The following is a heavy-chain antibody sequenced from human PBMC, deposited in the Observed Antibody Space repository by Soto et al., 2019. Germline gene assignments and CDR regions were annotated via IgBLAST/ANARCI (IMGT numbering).Heavy chain of an antibody. CDR2: ISIYNGHT. J-gene: IGHJ4*02. Sequence: ASVKVSCKASGYTFTSYGITGVRQAPGQGLEWMGWISIYNGHTEYAQKFQGRVTMTTDTSTRTAYMELRSPRFDDTALYYCARRGSGLVDFWGQGTSVTVSS. CDR1: GYTFTSYG. CDR3: ARRGSGLVDF. D-gene: IGHD6-19*01. V-gene: IGHV1-18*04.